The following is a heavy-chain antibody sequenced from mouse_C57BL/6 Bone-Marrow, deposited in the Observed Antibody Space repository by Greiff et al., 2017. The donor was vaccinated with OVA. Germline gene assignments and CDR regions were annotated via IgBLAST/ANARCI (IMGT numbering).Heavy chain of an antibody. J-gene: IGHJ1*03. Sequence: VQLKQSGPELVKPGASVKISCKASGYTFTDYYMNWVKQSHGKSLEWIGDINPNNGGTSYNQKFKGKATLTVDKSSSTAYMELRSLTSEDSAVYYCARNGSYDWYFDVWGTGTTVTVSS. CDR3: ARNGSYDWYFDV. CDR1: GYTFTDYY. V-gene: IGHV1-26*01. CDR2: INPNNGGT. D-gene: IGHD1-1*02.